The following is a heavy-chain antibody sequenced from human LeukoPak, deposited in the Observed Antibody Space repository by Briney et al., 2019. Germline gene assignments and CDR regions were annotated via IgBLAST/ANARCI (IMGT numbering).Heavy chain of an antibody. CDR1: GGTFSSYA. CDR2: IIPIFGTA. CDR3: ARGLVGATTQGRLDI. V-gene: IGHV1-69*05. J-gene: IGHJ3*02. Sequence: SVKVSCKASGGTFSSYAISWVRQAPGQGLEWMGRIIPIFGTANYAQKFQGRVTITTDESTSTAYMELSSLRSEDTAVYYCARGLVGATTQGRLDIWGQGTMVTVSS. D-gene: IGHD1-26*01.